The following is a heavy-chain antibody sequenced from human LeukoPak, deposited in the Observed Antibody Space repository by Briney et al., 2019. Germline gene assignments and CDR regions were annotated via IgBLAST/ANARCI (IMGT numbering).Heavy chain of an antibody. CDR3: ATIVPDVPATLTFDY. CDR1: GFTVSSNY. Sequence: GGSLRLSCAASGFTVSSNYMSWVRQVPGKGLEWASVIYSDGSTYSADSVRGRFTISRDNSKNTLYLQMNSLRAEDTAVYYCATIVPDVPATLTFDYWGQGALVTVSS. J-gene: IGHJ4*02. CDR2: IYSDGST. V-gene: IGHV3-66*01. D-gene: IGHD2-15*01.